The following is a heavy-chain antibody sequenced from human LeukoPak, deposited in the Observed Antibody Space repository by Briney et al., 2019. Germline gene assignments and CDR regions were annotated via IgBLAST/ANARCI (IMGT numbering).Heavy chain of an antibody. CDR2: IYSSGGKS. CDR3: AVSRASDFWSGFYGFKWFDP. CDR1: SGSIGSDNHY. J-gene: IGHJ5*02. D-gene: IGHD3-3*01. Sequence: SETLSLTCSVSSGSIGSDNHYWAWIRQPPGKRPEWIASIYSSGGKSYYNPSLKSRLAISVDASKNQFSLNLASVTAADTAVYYCAVSRASDFWSGFYGFKWFDPWGRGTLVTVSS. V-gene: IGHV4-39*01.